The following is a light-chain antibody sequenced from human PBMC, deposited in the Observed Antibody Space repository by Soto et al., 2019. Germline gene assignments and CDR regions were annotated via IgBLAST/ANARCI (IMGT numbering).Light chain of an antibody. CDR3: QKYNSAPRT. J-gene: IGKJ1*01. V-gene: IGKV1-27*01. CDR1: QGIGNY. Sequence: DIQMTQSPSSLSASLGDRVTITCRASQGIGNYLAWYQLQPGKVPKLLIYAASTLQSGVPSRFXGSGSGXXXTLTIXSXQPEDVATYFCQKYNSAPRTFGQGTKVEI. CDR2: AAS.